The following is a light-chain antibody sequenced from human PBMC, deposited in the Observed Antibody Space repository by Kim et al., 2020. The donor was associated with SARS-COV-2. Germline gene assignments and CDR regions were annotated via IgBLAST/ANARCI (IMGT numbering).Light chain of an antibody. Sequence: NFMLTQPHSVSESPGKTVTISSTRSSGSVASNYVHWYQQRPGSAPTTIIYEDSRRPSGVPDRFSGSIDPSSNSASLTISGLTAEDEADYYCQSYDNNNPFIFGAGTKVTVL. CDR1: SGSVASNY. CDR3: QSYDNNNPFI. V-gene: IGLV6-57*03. CDR2: EDS. J-gene: IGLJ1*01.